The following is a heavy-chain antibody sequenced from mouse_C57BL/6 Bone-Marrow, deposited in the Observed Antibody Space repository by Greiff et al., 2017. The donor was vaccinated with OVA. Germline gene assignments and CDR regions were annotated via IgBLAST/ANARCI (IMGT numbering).Heavy chain of an antibody. D-gene: IGHD4-1*01. J-gene: IGHJ2*01. V-gene: IGHV5-12*01. Sequence: EVHLVESGGGLVQPGGSLKLSCAASGFTFSDYYMYWVRQTPEKRLEWVAYISNGGGSTYYPDTVKGRFTISRDNAKNTLYLQMSRLKSEDTAMYYCARLGTVNFDYWGQGTTLTVSS. CDR3: ARLGTVNFDY. CDR2: ISNGGGST. CDR1: GFTFSDYY.